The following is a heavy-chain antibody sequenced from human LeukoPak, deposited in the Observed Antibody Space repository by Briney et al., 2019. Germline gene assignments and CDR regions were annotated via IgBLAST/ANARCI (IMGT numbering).Heavy chain of an antibody. V-gene: IGHV6-1*01. Sequence: SQTLSLTCAISGDSVFSNSAAWNWIRQSPSRGLEWLGRTYYRSKWYNDYAVSVKSRITINPDTSKNQFSLQLNSVTPEDTAVYYCARGNVVVPAAITFFDYWGQGTLVTVSS. CDR1: GDSVFSNSAA. D-gene: IGHD2-2*01. J-gene: IGHJ4*02. CDR2: TYYRSKWYN. CDR3: ARGNVVVPAAITFFDY.